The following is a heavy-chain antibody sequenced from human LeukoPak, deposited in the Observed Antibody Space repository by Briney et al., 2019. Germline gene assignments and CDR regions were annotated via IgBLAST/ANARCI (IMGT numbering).Heavy chain of an antibody. CDR1: GFTFSSYA. D-gene: IGHD3-3*01. CDR2: ISGSGGST. CDR3: AKLNDFWSGYSDY. J-gene: IGHJ4*02. Sequence: GGPLRLSCAASGFTFSSYAMSWVRQAPGKGLEWVSAISGSGGSTYYADSVKGRFTISRDNSKNTLYLQMNSLRAEDTAVYYCAKLNDFWSGYSDYWGQGTLVTVSS. V-gene: IGHV3-23*01.